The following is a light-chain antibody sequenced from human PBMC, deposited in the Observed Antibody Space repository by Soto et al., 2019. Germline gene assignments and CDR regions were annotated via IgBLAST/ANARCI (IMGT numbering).Light chain of an antibody. J-gene: IGLJ2*01. CDR3: GTWDNSLSAVV. CDR1: TSNIGNNY. CDR2: DNN. V-gene: IGLV1-51*01. Sequence: QSALTQPPSVSAAPGQKVTISCSGSTSNIGNNYVSWYQQFPGTAPKLLIYDNNKRPSGIPDRFSGSKSGTSATLGITGLQTGDEADYHCGTWDNSLSAVVFGGGTQLTVL.